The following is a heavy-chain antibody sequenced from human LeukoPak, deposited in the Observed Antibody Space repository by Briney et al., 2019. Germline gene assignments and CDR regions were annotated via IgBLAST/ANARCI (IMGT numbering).Heavy chain of an antibody. J-gene: IGHJ4*02. V-gene: IGHV3-30-3*01. CDR2: ISYDGSNK. Sequence: GRSLRLSCAASGFTSSSYAMHWVRQGPGKGLEWVAVISYDGSNKYYADSVKGRFTISRDNSRNTLYLQMNSLRAEDTAVYYCARDPRYYYDSSGYDFYFDYWGQGTLVTVSS. CDR1: GFTSSSYA. CDR3: ARDPRYYYDSSGYDFYFDY. D-gene: IGHD3-22*01.